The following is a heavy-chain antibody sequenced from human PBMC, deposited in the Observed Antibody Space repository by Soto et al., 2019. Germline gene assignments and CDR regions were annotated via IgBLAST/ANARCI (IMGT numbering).Heavy chain of an antibody. J-gene: IGHJ6*02. CDR3: ARKYSSTSIYHGLDV. CDR2: IIPIFGTA. V-gene: IGHV1-69*01. D-gene: IGHD5-12*01. Sequence: QVQLVQSGAEVKKPGSSVKVSCKASGGIFSSYAISWVRQDPGQALEWMGGIIPIFGTANYAQKFQGRVAITADESTKPDYMERTSLRSKDPAMYYRARKYSSTSIYHGLDVWGQGTTPTVSS. CDR1: GGIFSSYA.